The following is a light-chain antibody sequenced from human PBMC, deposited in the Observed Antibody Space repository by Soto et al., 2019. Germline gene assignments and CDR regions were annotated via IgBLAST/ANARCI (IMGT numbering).Light chain of an antibody. CDR2: AAS. Sequence: DIQMTQSPSSLSVSVGDRVTITCRASQSISSYLNWYQQKPGKAPKLLIYAASSLQSGVPSRFSGSGSGTDFTITISSLQREDFATYYCQQSYSTPPGLTFGGGTKVEIK. J-gene: IGKJ4*02. V-gene: IGKV1-39*01. CDR3: QQSYSTPPGLT. CDR1: QSISSY.